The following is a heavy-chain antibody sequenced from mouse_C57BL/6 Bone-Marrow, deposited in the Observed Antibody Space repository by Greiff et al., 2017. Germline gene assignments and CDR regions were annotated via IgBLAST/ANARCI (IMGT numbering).Heavy chain of an antibody. CDR1: GYSFTGYY. D-gene: IGHD1-1*01. J-gene: IGHJ2*01. CDR2: INPSTGGT. Sequence: VQLQQSGPELVKPGASVKISCKASGYSFTGYYMNWVKQSPEKSLEWIGEINPSTGGTTYNQKFKAKATLTVDKSSSTAYMQLKSLTSEDSAVYYCARPGSSRVDFDYWGQGTTLTVSS. CDR3: ARPGSSRVDFDY. V-gene: IGHV1-42*01.